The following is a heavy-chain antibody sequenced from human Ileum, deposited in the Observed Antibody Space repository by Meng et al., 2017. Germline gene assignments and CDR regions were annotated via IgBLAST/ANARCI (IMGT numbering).Heavy chain of an antibody. Sequence: QLRLQESGPGLGKPAETLSRTCSVSSGSFTNNNYYWVWIRRPPGKGLEWIGSIYYGGSTYYNPSLKSRVTISVDTSTNQFSLKLISVTAADTAVYYCARRAHYGDPPRWGQGTLVTVSS. CDR2: IYYGGST. CDR3: ARRAHYGDPPR. D-gene: IGHD4-17*01. CDR1: SGSFTNNNYY. J-gene: IGHJ4*02. V-gene: IGHV4-39*01.